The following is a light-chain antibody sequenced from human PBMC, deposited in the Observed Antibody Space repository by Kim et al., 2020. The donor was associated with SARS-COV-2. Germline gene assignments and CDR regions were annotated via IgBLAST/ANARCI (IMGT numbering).Light chain of an antibody. J-gene: IGLJ1*01. CDR2: QDS. CDR3: QAWDTSTGV. CDR1: KLADRY. Sequence: VPPGQTASNTCSGDKLADRYAGGYQQKQGQSPGLVIYQDSKRPSGIPERFSGSNSGNTATLTISGTQAMDEADYYCQAWDTSTGVFGTGTKVTVL. V-gene: IGLV3-1*01.